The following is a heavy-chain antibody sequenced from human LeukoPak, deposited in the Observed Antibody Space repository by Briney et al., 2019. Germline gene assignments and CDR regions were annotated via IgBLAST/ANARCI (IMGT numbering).Heavy chain of an antibody. CDR1: GGSISSYY. CDR3: ARVTVTTPEYYFDY. Sequence: PSETLSLTCTVSGGSISSYYWSWIRQPPGKGLEWIGYISKSGSTNYNPSLKSRVTISLDTSKNQFSLKLSSVTAADTAMYYRARVTVTTPEYYFDYWGQGTLVTVSS. D-gene: IGHD4-17*01. V-gene: IGHV4-59*01. J-gene: IGHJ4*02. CDR2: ISKSGST.